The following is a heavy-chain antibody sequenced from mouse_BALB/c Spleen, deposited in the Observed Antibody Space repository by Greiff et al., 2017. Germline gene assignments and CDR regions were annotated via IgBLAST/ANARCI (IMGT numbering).Heavy chain of an antibody. Sequence: QVHVKQSGPGLVQPSQSLSITCTVSGFSLTSYGVHWVRQSPGKGLEWLGVIWSGGSTDYNAAFISRLSISKDNSKSQVFFKMNSLQANDTAIYYCARNGRHYAMDYWGQGTSVTVSS. V-gene: IGHV2-2*02. CDR2: IWSGGST. J-gene: IGHJ4*01. D-gene: IGHD3-2*02. CDR1: GFSLTSYG. CDR3: ARNGRHYAMDY.